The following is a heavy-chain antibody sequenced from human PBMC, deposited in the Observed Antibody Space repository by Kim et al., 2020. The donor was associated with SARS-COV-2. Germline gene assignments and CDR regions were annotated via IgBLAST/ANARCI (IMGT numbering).Heavy chain of an antibody. J-gene: IGHJ6*02. Sequence: GGSLRLSCAASGFTFSSYGMHWVRQAPGKGLEWVAVISYDGSNKYYADSVKGRFTISRDNSKNTLYLQMNSLRAEDTAVYYCAKDRWIVATILTFYGMDVWGQGTTVTVSS. CDR1: GFTFSSYG. CDR2: ISYDGSNK. D-gene: IGHD5-12*01. V-gene: IGHV3-30*18. CDR3: AKDRWIVATILTFYGMDV.